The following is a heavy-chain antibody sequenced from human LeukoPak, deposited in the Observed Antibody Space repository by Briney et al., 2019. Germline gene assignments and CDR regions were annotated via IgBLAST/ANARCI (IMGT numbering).Heavy chain of an antibody. CDR1: GFTFSSYD. CDR2: ISTSGGTT. J-gene: IGHJ4*02. Sequence: GGSLRLSCAASGFTFSSYDMSWVRQSPGKGLEWVSTISTSGGTTYYADSVKGRFIISRDNSKNTLHLQMNSLRAEDTAVYYCAREEDYWGQGTLVTVSS. V-gene: IGHV3-23*01. CDR3: AREEDY.